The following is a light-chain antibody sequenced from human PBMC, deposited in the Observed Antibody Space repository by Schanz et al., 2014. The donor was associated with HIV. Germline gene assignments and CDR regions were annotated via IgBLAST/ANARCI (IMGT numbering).Light chain of an antibody. CDR2: AAS. Sequence: EIVMTQSPATLSVSPGERATLSCRASQSVSSNLAWYQQKPGQAPRLLIYAASNRATGIPDRVRGSGSGTDFTLTISRLEPDDFAVYYCHHYGDSRGAFGGGTEV. CDR1: QSVSSN. CDR3: HHYGDSRGA. J-gene: IGKJ4*02. V-gene: IGKV3D-15*01.